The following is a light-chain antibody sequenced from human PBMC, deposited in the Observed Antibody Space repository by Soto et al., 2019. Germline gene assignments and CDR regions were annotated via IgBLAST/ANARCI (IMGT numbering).Light chain of an antibody. V-gene: IGKV3-11*01. CDR2: LAS. CDR3: DQRQRWPRT. CDR1: QAVNTR. Sequence: EMVLKKTKAPLSSCPGDRVTLSCRASQAVNTRLAGYQHKPGQAPRLLIYLASNRAAGVPARFSGSGSGTDFTLTISDVEPEDFAVYYCDQRQRWPRTFGQGTKVDI. J-gene: IGKJ1*01.